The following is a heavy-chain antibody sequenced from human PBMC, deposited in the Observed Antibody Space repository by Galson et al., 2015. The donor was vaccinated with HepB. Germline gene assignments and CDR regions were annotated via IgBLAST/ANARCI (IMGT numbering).Heavy chain of an antibody. CDR2: INAGNGNT. CDR1: GYTFTSYA. D-gene: IGHD6-19*01. Sequence: SVKVSCKASGYTFTSYAMHWVRQAPGQRLEWMGWINAGNGNTKYSQKFQGRVTITRDTSASTAYMELSSLRSEDTAVYYCARDHFLVAGRGGFDYWGQGTLVTVSS. CDR3: ARDHFLVAGRGGFDY. J-gene: IGHJ4*02. V-gene: IGHV1-3*01.